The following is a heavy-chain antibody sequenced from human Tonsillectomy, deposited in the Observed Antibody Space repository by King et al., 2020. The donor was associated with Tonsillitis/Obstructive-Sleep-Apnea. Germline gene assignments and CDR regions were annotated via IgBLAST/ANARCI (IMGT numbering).Heavy chain of an antibody. CDR1: GDSINSTNW. CDR3: ARGTGNCASTNCLGGWFDP. CDR2: IYHSGST. J-gene: IGHJ5*02. V-gene: IGHV4-4*02. Sequence: QLQESGPGLVKPSGTLSLTCAVSGDSINSTNWWSWVRQPPGKGLEWIGEIYHSGSTNYNPSLKSRVTISVDKSKNQFSLKLNSVTAADTAVYFCARGTGNCASTNCLGGWFDPWGQGTLVTVSS. D-gene: IGHD2-2*01.